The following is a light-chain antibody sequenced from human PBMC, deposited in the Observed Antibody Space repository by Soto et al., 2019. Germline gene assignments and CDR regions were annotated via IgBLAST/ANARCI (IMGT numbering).Light chain of an antibody. CDR2: DTS. CDR3: HHYNEWPPFT. CDR1: QSVSSN. V-gene: IGKV3-15*01. Sequence: EIVMTQSPATLSVSPGESATLSCRASQSVSSNLAWYQQKPGQAPRLLIYDTSTRATGVPARFSGSGSGTEFTLTVDSLQSEDFAVYCCHHYNEWPPFTFGPGTKVDIK. J-gene: IGKJ3*01.